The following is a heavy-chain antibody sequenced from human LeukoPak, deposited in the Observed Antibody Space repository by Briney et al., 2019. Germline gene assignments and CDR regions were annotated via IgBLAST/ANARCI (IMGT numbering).Heavy chain of an antibody. CDR2: IVPIFRST. CDR1: GGTFSSYG. V-gene: IGHV1-69*01. J-gene: IGHJ4*02. CDR3: ARSQRAGYNVYHFDY. Sequence: SVKVSCKASGGTFSSYGVSWVRQAPGQGLEWMGGIVPIFRSTTYAQKFRGRVTITADESMSTVYMEMGSLRSEDTAVYYCARSQRAGYNVYHFDYWGQGTLVTVSS. D-gene: IGHD5-24*01.